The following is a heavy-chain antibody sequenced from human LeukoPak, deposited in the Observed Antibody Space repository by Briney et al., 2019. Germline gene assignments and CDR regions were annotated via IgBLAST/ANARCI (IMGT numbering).Heavy chain of an antibody. CDR3: AKTPPAGVWFGELSAYYFDY. V-gene: IGHV3-23*01. D-gene: IGHD3-10*01. Sequence: GGSLRLSCAASGFTFSSYAMSWVRQAPGKGLEWVSAISGSGGSTYYADSVKGRFTISRDNSKNTLYLQMNSLRAEDTAVYYCAKTPPAGVWFGELSAYYFDYWGQGTLVTVSS. CDR1: GFTFSSYA. J-gene: IGHJ4*02. CDR2: ISGSGGST.